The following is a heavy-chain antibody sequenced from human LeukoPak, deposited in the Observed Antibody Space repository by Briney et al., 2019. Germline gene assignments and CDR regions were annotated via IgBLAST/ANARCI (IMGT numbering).Heavy chain of an antibody. CDR2: ISYDGSNK. CDR1: GFTFSSYG. D-gene: IGHD2-15*01. V-gene: IGHV3-30*03. J-gene: IGHJ3*02. CDR3: VYCSGGSCYHDAFDI. Sequence: GRSLRLSCAASGFTFSSYGMHWVRQAPCKGLEWVAVISYDGSNKYYADSVKGRFTISRDNSKNTLYLQMNSLRAEDTAVYYCVYCSGGSCYHDAFDIWGQGTMVTVSS.